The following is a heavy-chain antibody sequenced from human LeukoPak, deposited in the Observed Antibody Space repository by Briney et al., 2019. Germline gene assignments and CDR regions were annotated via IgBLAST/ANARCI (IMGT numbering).Heavy chain of an antibody. Sequence: SETLSLTCAVYGGSFSGYYWSWIRQPPGKGLEWVGEINHSGSTNYNPSLKSRVTISVDTSKNQFSLKLSSVTAADTAVYYCARGRITIFGVVTLFDYWGQGTLVTVSS. J-gene: IGHJ4*02. CDR2: INHSGST. CDR3: ARGRITIFGVVTLFDY. CDR1: GGSFSGYY. V-gene: IGHV4-34*01. D-gene: IGHD3-3*01.